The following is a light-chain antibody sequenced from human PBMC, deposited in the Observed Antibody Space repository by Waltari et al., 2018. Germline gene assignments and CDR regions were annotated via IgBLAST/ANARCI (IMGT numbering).Light chain of an antibody. Sequence: QSTLTPPASVSGSPGQSITTSCTGTSSDVGGHHYVSWYQQHPGKAPKLVIYDVSSRPSGVSNRFSGSKSGNTASLTIYGLQAEDEADYYCSSYTSSSTRVFGTGTRVTVL. CDR3: SSYTSSSTRV. V-gene: IGLV2-14*03. CDR2: DVS. J-gene: IGLJ1*01. CDR1: SSDVGGHHY.